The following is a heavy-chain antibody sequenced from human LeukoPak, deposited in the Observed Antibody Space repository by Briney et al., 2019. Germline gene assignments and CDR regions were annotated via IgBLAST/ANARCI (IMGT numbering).Heavy chain of an antibody. CDR2: INPNSGGT. CDR3: ASRFCGGGTCYSGLAY. CDR1: GNTLTGYY. Sequence: ASVKVSCKASGNTLTGYYIHWVRQAPGQGLEWMGWINPNSGGTNYAQKFQGRVTMTRDTSISSIYMELSRLRSDDTAVNYCASRFCGGGTCYSGLAYWGQGTLVTVSS. J-gene: IGHJ4*02. D-gene: IGHD2-15*01. V-gene: IGHV1-2*02.